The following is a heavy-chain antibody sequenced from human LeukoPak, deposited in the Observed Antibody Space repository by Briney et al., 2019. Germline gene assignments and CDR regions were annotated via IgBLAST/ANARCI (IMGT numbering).Heavy chain of an antibody. CDR2: MNPNRGNT. J-gene: IGHJ6*03. V-gene: IGHV1-8*03. CDR1: GYTFTSYD. CDR3: ARGLGYSYGTYYMDV. D-gene: IGHD5-18*01. Sequence: GASVKVSCKASGYTFTSYDINWVRQATGQGLEWVGWMNPNRGNTGYAQKFQGRVTITRNTSISTAYMELSSLRSEDTAVYYCARGLGYSYGTYYMDVWGKGTTVTVSS.